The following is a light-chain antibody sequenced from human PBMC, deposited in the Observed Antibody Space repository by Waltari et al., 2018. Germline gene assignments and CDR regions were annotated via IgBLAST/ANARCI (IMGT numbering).Light chain of an antibody. J-gene: IGKJ1*01. CDR1: QTVGSSS. V-gene: IGKV3-20*01. CDR2: RAS. Sequence: EIVLTQSPGTAPWFPGERITLPCRASQTVGSSSLAWYQQKPGQAPRLVIYRASRRATGIPDRFSGSGSGTDFSLTISRLEPEDFAVYYCQQHGTLPATFGQGTKVEIK. CDR3: QQHGTLPAT.